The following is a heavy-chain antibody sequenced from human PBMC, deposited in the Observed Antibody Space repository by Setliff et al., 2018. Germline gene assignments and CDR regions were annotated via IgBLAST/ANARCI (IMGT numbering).Heavy chain of an antibody. CDR2: IYHSGTT. V-gene: IGHV4-4*02. CDR1: GGSISSPNW. J-gene: IGHJ5*02. D-gene: IGHD2-2*01. Sequence: PSETLSLTCAVSGGSISSPNWWNWVRQPPGKGLEWIGEIYHSGTTNYNPSLKSRVTMSVDKSRNQFSLRLTSVTAADTAVYYCARGGGGYHAASWGQGTLVTVSS. CDR3: ARGGGGYHAAS.